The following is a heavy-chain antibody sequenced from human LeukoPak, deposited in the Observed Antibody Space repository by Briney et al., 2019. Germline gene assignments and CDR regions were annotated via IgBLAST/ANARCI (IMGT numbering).Heavy chain of an antibody. V-gene: IGHV3-74*01. J-gene: IGHJ3*02. D-gene: IGHD4-17*01. CDR3: VLYGDYESPDGFDI. Sequence: GGSLRLSCAASGFTFSSYWMHWVRQAPGKGLVWVSRINSDGSSTSYADSVKGRFTISRDNSKNTLYLQMNSLRAEDTAVYYCVLYGDYESPDGFDIWGQGTMVTVSS. CDR2: INSDGSST. CDR1: GFTFSSYW.